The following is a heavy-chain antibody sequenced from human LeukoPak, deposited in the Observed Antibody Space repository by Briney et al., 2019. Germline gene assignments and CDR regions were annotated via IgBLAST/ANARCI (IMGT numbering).Heavy chain of an antibody. Sequence: SETLSLTCTVSGGSISSGDYYWSWIRQPPGKGLEWIGYIYYSGSTYYNPSLKSRVTISVDTSENQFSLKLSSVTAADTAVYYCARGRVYCSGGSCRNWFDPWGQGILVTVSS. CDR3: ARGRVYCSGGSCRNWFDP. V-gene: IGHV4-30-4*01. D-gene: IGHD2-15*01. CDR1: GGSISSGDYY. J-gene: IGHJ5*02. CDR2: IYYSGST.